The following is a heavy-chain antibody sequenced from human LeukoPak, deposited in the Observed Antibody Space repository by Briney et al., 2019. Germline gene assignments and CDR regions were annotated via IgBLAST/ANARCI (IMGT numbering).Heavy chain of an antibody. V-gene: IGHV3-74*01. CDR2: INSDGSST. D-gene: IGHD2-15*01. Sequence: PERSLRLSCAASGFTFSDFYMSWIRQAPGKGLEWVSRINSDGSSTSYADSVKGRFTISRDNAKNTLYLQMNSLRAEDTAVYYCARDFSCSGVSCYRGSDYWGQGSLVTVSS. CDR1: GFTFSDFY. CDR3: ARDFSCSGVSCYRGSDY. J-gene: IGHJ4*02.